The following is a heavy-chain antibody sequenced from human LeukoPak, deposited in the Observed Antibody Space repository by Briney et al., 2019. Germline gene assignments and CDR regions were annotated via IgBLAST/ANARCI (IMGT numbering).Heavy chain of an antibody. V-gene: IGHV3-33*01. Sequence: GGSLRLSCAASGFSISTYGMHWVRQAPGKGLEWVAIIWYDGSKKFYADSVKGRFTISRDNSEDTVYLEMISLRVDDTAVYHCAREPEYFDSWGQGALVTVSS. J-gene: IGHJ4*02. D-gene: IGHD1-14*01. CDR3: AREPEYFDS. CDR1: GFSISTYG. CDR2: IWYDGSKK.